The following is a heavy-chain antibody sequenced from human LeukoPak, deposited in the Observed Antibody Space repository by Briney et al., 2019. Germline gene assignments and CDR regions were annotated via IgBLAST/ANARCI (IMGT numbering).Heavy chain of an antibody. J-gene: IGHJ4*02. CDR2: IYFGRHT. Sequence: SETLSLNCTGSAGSISIAHYYWEPVGQPRGKEVVWNGSIYFGRHTHYNPPLRNRITISVDTSKSQFSLIVSAVTAADTALFYCAGQIAYGGEWAFDHGGQGTLVSVSS. CDR1: AGSISIAHYY. V-gene: IGHV4-39*01. D-gene: IGHD3-10*01. CDR3: AGQIAYGGEWAFDH.